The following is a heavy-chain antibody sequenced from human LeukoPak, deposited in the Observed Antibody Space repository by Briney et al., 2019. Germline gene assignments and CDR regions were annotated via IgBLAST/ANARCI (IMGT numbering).Heavy chain of an antibody. V-gene: IGHV3-43*02. CDR1: RFTFDDDA. D-gene: IGHD2-15*01. J-gene: IGHJ6*03. Sequence: PGGSLRLSCAASRFTFDDDAMHWVRQPPGKGLEWVSLISGDGGRTYYADSVKSRFTVSRDNSKNTLYLQMNSLGTEDTALYYCAKDLFIARGYFYYMDVWGKGTTVTVSS. CDR3: AKDLFIARGYFYYMDV. CDR2: ISGDGGRT.